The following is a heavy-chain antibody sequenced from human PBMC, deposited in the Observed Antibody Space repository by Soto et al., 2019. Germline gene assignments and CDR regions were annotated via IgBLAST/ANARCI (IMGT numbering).Heavy chain of an antibody. Sequence: SETLYLTSTVSGGSISSGGYYWSWIRQHPGKGLEWIGYIYYSGNTYYNPSLKSRVTISVDTSKNQFSLKLSSVTAADTAVYYCARVDSSSLEFQHWGQGTLVTVSS. CDR3: ARVDSSSLEFQH. CDR1: GGSISSGGYY. D-gene: IGHD6-13*01. V-gene: IGHV4-31*03. CDR2: IYYSGNT. J-gene: IGHJ1*01.